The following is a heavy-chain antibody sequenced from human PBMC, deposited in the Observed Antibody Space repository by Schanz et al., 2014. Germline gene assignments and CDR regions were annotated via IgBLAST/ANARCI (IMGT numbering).Heavy chain of an antibody. CDR2: MNESHSTI. V-gene: IGHV3-23*01. Sequence: VQLLESGGGLVEPGGSLRLSCAASGFSFSSYAMGWVRQARGKGLEWVSAMNESHSTIYYADSVRGRFTISRDNSKNTLYLQMNSLRAEDTAVYYCAKTPREYCNYDNCPNWFDSWGQGTLVTASS. CDR3: AKTPREYCNYDNCPNWFDS. J-gene: IGHJ5*01. D-gene: IGHD2-15*01. CDR1: GFSFSSYA.